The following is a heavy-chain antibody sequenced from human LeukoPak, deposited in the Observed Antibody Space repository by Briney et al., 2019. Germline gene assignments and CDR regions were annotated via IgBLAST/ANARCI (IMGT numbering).Heavy chain of an antibody. V-gene: IGHV3-74*01. J-gene: IGHJ6*02. CDR2: INSDGSST. Sequence: PGGSLRLSCAASGFTVSSNYMSWVRQAPGKGLVWVSRINSDGSSTSYADSVKGRFTTSRDNAKNTLYLQMNSLRAEDTAVYYCARVAANYYYYGMDVWGQGTTVTVSS. CDR3: ARVAANYYYYGMDV. D-gene: IGHD2-15*01. CDR1: GFTVSSNY.